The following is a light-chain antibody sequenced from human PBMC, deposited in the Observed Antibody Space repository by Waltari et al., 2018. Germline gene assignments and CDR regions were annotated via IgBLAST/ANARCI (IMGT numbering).Light chain of an antibody. CDR1: NNNVGYEG. J-gene: IGLJ3*02. V-gene: IGLV10-54*04. Sequence: SSLTCTGNNNNVGYEGATWLQQHQGHPPKLLFYRNNNRPSGISERFSASRSGSTASLTITGLRPEDEADYYCSAWDRSLSAWVFGGGTKLTVL. CDR3: SAWDRSLSAWV. CDR2: RNN.